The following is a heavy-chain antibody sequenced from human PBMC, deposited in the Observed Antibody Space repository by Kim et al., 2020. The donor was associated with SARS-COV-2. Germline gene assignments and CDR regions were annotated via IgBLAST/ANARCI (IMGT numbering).Heavy chain of an antibody. V-gene: IGHV4-31*03. CDR2: IYYSGST. CDR3: ARTRSWYLAFDI. J-gene: IGHJ3*02. Sequence: SETLSLTCTVSGGSISSGGYYWSWIRQHPGKGLEWIGYIYYSGSTYYNPSLKSRVTISVDTSKNQFSLKLSSVTAADTAVYYCARTRSWYLAFDIWGQGTMVTVSS. D-gene: IGHD6-13*01. CDR1: GGSISSGGYY.